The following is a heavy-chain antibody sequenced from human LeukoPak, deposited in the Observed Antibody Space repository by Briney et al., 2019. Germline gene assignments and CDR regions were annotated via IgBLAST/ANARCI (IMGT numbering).Heavy chain of an antibody. CDR1: GGSISSSGYY. V-gene: IGHV4-39*07. J-gene: IGHJ4*02. Sequence: PSETLSLTCTVSGGSISSSGYYWSWIRQSPGKGLEWIGETNPSGSTKYNPSLKSRVTISVDTSKNQFSLKLSSVIVADTAVYYCARDDSVVGTAYDYWGQGTLVTVSS. CDR2: TNPSGST. CDR3: ARDDSVVGTAYDY. D-gene: IGHD6-19*01.